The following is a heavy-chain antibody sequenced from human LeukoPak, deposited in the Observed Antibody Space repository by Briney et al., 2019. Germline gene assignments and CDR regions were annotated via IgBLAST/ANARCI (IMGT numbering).Heavy chain of an antibody. V-gene: IGHV3-53*01. D-gene: IGHD3-22*01. CDR1: GFTVSSNS. Sequence: ETLSLTCTVSGFTVSSNSMSWVRQAPGKGLEWVSFIYTTGNTHNSDSVKGRFTISRDSSKNTLYLQMNSLRAEDTAVYYCARRAGDYSHPYDYWGQGTLVTVSS. CDR3: ARRAGDYSHPYDY. CDR2: IYTTGNT. J-gene: IGHJ4*02.